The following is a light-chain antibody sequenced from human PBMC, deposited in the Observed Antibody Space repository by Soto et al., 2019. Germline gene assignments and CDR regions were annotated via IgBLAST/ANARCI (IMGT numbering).Light chain of an antibody. CDR2: EVN. J-gene: IGLJ3*02. V-gene: IGLV2-14*01. Sequence: QSVLTQPASVSGSPGQSITISCTGTNNDIGDYNFVSWFQQHPGKAPKLLIYEVNNRPSGISNRFSGSKSGHTASLTIYGLQAEDEADYYCSSFRSTMAWVFGGGTKLTVL. CDR1: NNDIGDYNF. CDR3: SSFRSTMAWV.